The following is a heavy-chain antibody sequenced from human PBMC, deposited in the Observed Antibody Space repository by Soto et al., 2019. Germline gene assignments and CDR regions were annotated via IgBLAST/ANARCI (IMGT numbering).Heavy chain of an antibody. J-gene: IGHJ6*02. Sequence: SVKVSCKASGFTFTSSAVQWVRQARGQRLEWIGWIVVGSGNTNYAQKFQERVTITRDMSTSTAYMELSSLRSEDTAVYYCAAVPITMVRGVIVNYYYYGMDVWGQGTTVTVSS. V-gene: IGHV1-58*01. CDR2: IVVGSGNT. CDR1: GFTFTSSA. CDR3: AAVPITMVRGVIVNYYYYGMDV. D-gene: IGHD3-10*01.